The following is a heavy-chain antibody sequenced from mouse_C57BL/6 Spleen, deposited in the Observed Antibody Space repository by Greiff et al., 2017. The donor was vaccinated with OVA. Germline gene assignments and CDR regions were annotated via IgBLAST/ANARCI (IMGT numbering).Heavy chain of an antibody. CDR3: ARGDYYGSSYDYFDY. CDR2: INPGSGGT. V-gene: IGHV1-54*01. Sequence: QVHVKQSGAELVRPGTSVKVSCKASGYAFTNYLIEWVKQRPGQGLEWIGVINPGSGGTNYNEKFKGKATLTADKSSSTAYMQLSSLTSEDSAVYFCARGDYYGSSYDYFDYWGQGTTLTVSS. D-gene: IGHD1-1*01. CDR1: GYAFTNYL. J-gene: IGHJ2*01.